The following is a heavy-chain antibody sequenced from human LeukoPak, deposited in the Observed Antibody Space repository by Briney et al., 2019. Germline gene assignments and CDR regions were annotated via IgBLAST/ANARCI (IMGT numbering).Heavy chain of an antibody. Sequence: GRSLRLSCAASGFTFSSYAMHWVRQAPGKGLEWVAVISYDGSNKYYADSMKGRFTISRDNSKNTLYLQMNSLRAEDTAVYYCARDRGYSSSWYWAEYYYYYGMDVWGQGTTVTVSS. J-gene: IGHJ6*02. CDR3: ARDRGYSSSWYWAEYYYYYGMDV. D-gene: IGHD6-13*01. CDR1: GFTFSSYA. CDR2: ISYDGSNK. V-gene: IGHV3-30-3*01.